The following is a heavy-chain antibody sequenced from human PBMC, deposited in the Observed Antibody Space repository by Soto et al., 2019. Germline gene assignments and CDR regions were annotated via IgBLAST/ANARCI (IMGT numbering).Heavy chain of an antibody. CDR3: ARAQSGYCTNGVCQNWFDP. V-gene: IGHV4-34*01. CDR1: GGSFSGYY. J-gene: IGHJ5*02. D-gene: IGHD2-8*01. CDR2: INHSGST. Sequence: LSLTCAVYGGSFSGYYWSWIRQPPGKGLEWIGEINHSGSTNYNPSLKSRVTISVDTSKNQFSLKLSSVTAADTAVYYCARAQSGYCTNGVCQNWFDPWGQGTLVTVSS.